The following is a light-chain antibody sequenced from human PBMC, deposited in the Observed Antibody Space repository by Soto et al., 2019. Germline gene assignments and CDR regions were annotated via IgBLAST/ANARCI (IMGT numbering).Light chain of an antibody. Sequence: QSVLTQPPSASGSPDPPATISCIGTASDIGRNNYVSWYQHHPGKAPKLIINPITKRPSGVPNPFSDAKSGNTAYLTVSGRQADDEADYYCNSYVGSNNYVSGTGSKGTVL. CDR3: NSYVGSNNYV. CDR1: ASDIGRNNY. J-gene: IGLJ1*01. CDR2: PIT. V-gene: IGLV2-8*01.